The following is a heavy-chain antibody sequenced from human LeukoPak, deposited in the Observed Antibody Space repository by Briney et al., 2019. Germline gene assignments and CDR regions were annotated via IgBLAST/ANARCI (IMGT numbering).Heavy chain of an antibody. J-gene: IGHJ4*02. D-gene: IGHD2-21*02. CDR2: IKSKTDGGTT. V-gene: IGHV3-15*01. CDR3: TPAVCGGDCYYDY. Sequence: YPGGSLRLSCAASGFTFSNAWMSWVRQAPGKGLEWVGRIKSKTDGGTTDYAAPVKGRFTISRDDSKNTLYLQMNSPKTEDTAVYYCTPAVCGGDCYYDYWGQGTLVTVSS. CDR1: GFTFSNAW.